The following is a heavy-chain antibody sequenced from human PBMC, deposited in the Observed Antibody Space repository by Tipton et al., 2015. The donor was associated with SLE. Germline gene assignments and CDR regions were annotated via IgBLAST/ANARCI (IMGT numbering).Heavy chain of an antibody. D-gene: IGHD2-8*01. J-gene: IGHJ6*02. CDR1: GFSVSSNY. V-gene: IGHV3-53*05. Sequence: GSLRLSCAASGFSVSSNYMNWVRQAPGKGLEWVSVIYSGGSTYYGDTVKGRFTISRDSSKNTMYLQMNSLRTEDTAVYYCAKKISGSMSTAMDVWGQGTTVTVSS. CDR3: AKKISGSMSTAMDV. CDR2: IYSGGST.